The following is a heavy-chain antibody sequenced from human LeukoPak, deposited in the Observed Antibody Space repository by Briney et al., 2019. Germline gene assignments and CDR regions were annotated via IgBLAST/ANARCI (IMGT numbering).Heavy chain of an antibody. D-gene: IGHD3-10*01. CDR1: EFIFSKHA. CDR3: GKERSSSGSDFEY. J-gene: IGHJ4*02. V-gene: IGHV3-23*01. Sequence: LPGGSLRLSCAASEFIFSKHAITWVRQAPGKGLEGVSTISGSDDSTYYADSVKGRFTISRDNSRNTLYLQMNSLRVEDSAVYYCGKERSSSGSDFEYRGQGTLVTVSS. CDR2: ISGSDDST.